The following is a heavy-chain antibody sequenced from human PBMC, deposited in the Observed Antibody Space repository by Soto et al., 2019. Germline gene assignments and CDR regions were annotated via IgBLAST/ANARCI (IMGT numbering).Heavy chain of an antibody. V-gene: IGHV4-31*03. Sequence: QVQLQESGPGLVKPSQTLSLTCTVSGGSINSGAYYWSWIRQHPGKGLEWIGYIYYSGSTYYNPSLKSRVTISVDTSKNQFSLKLSSVTAADTAVYYCARDLIDGYFDWWGQGTLVTVSS. J-gene: IGHJ4*02. CDR3: ARDLIDGYFDW. CDR2: IYYSGST. CDR1: GGSINSGAYY.